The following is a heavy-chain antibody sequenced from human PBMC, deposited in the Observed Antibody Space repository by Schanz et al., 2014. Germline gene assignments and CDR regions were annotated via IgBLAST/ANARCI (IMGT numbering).Heavy chain of an antibody. CDR2: ISNDGSIK. D-gene: IGHD5-12*01. V-gene: IGHV3-30-3*01. Sequence: QVQLVESGGGLVKRGGSLRLSCAASGFTFSSYAMHWVRQAPGKGLEWVALISNDGSIKYYADSVEGRFTISRDNSRNTLYLQMNSLRTEDTAVYYCASPSGYSDYGTYFDFWGQGTLVTVSS. CDR3: ASPSGYSDYGTYFDF. J-gene: IGHJ4*02. CDR1: GFTFSSYA.